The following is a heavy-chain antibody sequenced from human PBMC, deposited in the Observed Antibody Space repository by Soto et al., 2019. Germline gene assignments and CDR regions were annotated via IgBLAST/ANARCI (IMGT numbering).Heavy chain of an antibody. CDR1: GGTFSSYA. J-gene: IGHJ4*02. D-gene: IGHD3-22*01. CDR3: ARLYYYDSSGYQSSDY. V-gene: IGHV1-69*01. CDR2: IIPIFGTA. Sequence: QVQLVQSGAEVKKPGSSVKVSCKASGGTFSSYAISWVRQAPGQGLEWMGGIIPIFGTANYAQKFQGRVTITADESTSTDYMELSSLRSEDTAGDYCARLYYYDSSGYQSSDYWGQGTLVTVSS.